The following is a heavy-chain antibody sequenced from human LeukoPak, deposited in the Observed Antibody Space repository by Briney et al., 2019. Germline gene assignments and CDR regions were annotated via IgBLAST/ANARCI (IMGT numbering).Heavy chain of an antibody. J-gene: IGHJ4*02. CDR2: ISTTSSYI. CDR3: ARGLSSGWYYGPDY. Sequence: PGGSLRLSCAASGFTLSVYSMNWVRQAPGKGLEWVSCISTTSSYIYYADSVKGRFTISRDNAKNSLYLQMNGLRAEDTAVYYCARGLSSGWYYGPDYWGQGTLVTVSS. V-gene: IGHV3-21*01. CDR1: GFTLSVYS. D-gene: IGHD6-19*01.